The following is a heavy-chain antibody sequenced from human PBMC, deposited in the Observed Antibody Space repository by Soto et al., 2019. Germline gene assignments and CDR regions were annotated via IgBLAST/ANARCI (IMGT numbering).Heavy chain of an antibody. V-gene: IGHV3-53*01. Sequence: EVQLVESGGGLIQPGGSLRLSCAASGFTVSSNYMSWVRQAPGKGLEWVSVIYSGGSTYYADSVKGRFTISRDNSKNTLYLQMNSLRAEDTAVYYCARELVVVGAARPYYYYGMDVGGQGTTVTVSS. CDR2: IYSGGST. CDR3: ARELVVVGAARPYYYYGMDV. J-gene: IGHJ6*02. CDR1: GFTVSSNY. D-gene: IGHD2-15*01.